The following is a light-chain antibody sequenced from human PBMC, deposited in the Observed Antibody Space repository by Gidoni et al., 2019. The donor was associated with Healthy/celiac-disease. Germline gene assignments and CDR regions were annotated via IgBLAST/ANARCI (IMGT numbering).Light chain of an antibody. V-gene: IGKV2-28*01. CDR1: QSLLHSNGYNY. J-gene: IGKJ1*01. CDR2: LGS. CDR3: MQALQTPPWT. Sequence: DIVMTPSPLSLPVTPGAPASISCRSSQSLLHSNGYNYLDWYLQKPGQSPQLLIYLGSNRASGVPDRFSGSGSGTDCTLKISRVEAEDVGVYYCMQALQTPPWTFGQGTKVEIK.